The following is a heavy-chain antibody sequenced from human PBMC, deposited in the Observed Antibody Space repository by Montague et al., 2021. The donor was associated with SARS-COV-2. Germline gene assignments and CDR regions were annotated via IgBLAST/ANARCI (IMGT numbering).Heavy chain of an antibody. D-gene: IGHD3-3*01. CDR2: VYTSGST. CDR3: ASQLAGVWSGYYAYFDY. J-gene: IGHJ4*02. Sequence: TLSLTCTVSGGSISSGSYYWSWIRQPSGKGLEWIGRVYTSGSTNYNPSLRSRVTISVDTSKNQFSLKLRSVTAADTAVYYCASQLAGVWSGYYAYFDYWGQGTLVTVSS. V-gene: IGHV4-61*02. CDR1: GGSISSGSYY.